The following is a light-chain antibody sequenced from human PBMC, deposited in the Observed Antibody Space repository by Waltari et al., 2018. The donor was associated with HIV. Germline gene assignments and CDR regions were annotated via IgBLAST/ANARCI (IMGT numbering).Light chain of an antibody. V-gene: IGLV1-51*01. J-gene: IGLJ3*02. CDR1: DSNIGNNF. Sequence: QSVLTQPPSLSAAPGQQVTISCSGSDSNIGNNFVSWYQQLPGAAPKLLIYDNDSRPSGISDRFSGSKSGTSATLGITGLQAGDEADYYCATWDNNLYVGQVFGGGTKLTVL. CDR2: DND. CDR3: ATWDNNLYVGQV.